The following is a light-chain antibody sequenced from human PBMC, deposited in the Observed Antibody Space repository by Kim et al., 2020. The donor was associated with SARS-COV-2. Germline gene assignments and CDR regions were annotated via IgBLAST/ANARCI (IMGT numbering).Light chain of an antibody. J-gene: IGKJ2*01. CDR2: DAS. V-gene: IGKV3-11*01. CDR1: QSVSSY. Sequence: EIVLTQSPATLSLSPGERATLSCRASQSVSSYLAWYQQKPGQAPRLLIYDASNRATGIPARFSGSGSGTDFTLTISSLEPEDFAVYYCQQRSNWPFGQGTKLEI. CDR3: QQRSNWP.